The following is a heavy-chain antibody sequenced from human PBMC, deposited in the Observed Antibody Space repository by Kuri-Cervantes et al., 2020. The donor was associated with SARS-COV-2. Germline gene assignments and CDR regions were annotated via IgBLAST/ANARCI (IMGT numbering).Heavy chain of an antibody. CDR1: GYTFTGYY. V-gene: IGHV1-2*02. CDR2: INPNSGGT. Sequence: ASVKVSCKASGYTFTGYYMHWVRQAPGQGLEWMGWINPNSGGTNYAQKFQGRVTMTRDTSISTAYMELSRLRSDDTAVYYCATEYYDFWSGYYYWGQGTLVTVSS. CDR3: ATEYYDFWSGYYY. D-gene: IGHD3-3*01. J-gene: IGHJ4*02.